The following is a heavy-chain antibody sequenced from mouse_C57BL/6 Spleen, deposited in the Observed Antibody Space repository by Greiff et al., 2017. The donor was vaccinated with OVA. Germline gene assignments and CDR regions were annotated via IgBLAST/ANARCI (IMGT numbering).Heavy chain of an antibody. CDR1: GYTFTSYW. CDR2: IYPGSGST. CDR3: AREARGMDYAMDY. Sequence: VQLQQPGAELVKPGASVKMSCKASGYTFTSYWITWVKQRPGQGLEWIGDIYPGSGSTNYNEKFKSKATLTVDTSSSTAYMQLSSLTSEDSAVYYCAREARGMDYAMDYWGQGTSVTVSS. D-gene: IGHD2-10*02. J-gene: IGHJ4*01. V-gene: IGHV1-55*01.